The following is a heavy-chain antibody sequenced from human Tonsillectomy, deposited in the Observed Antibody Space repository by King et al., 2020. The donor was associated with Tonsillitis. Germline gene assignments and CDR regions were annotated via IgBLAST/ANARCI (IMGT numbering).Heavy chain of an antibody. J-gene: IGHJ4*02. CDR2: IRFDGSNQ. D-gene: IGHD4-17*01. CDR1: GFTFSSYG. V-gene: IGHV3-30*02. Sequence: VQLVESGGGVVQPGGSLRLSCAASGFTFSSYGMHLVRQAPGKGLEWVAFIRFDGSNQYYADSVKGRFTISRDNSNSTLYLVMNSLRAEDTAVYYCAKDSEGYGDYFYFDYWGQGALVTVSS. CDR3: AKDSEGYGDYFYFDY.